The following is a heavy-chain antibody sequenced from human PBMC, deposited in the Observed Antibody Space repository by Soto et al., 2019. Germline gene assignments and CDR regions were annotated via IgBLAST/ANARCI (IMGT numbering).Heavy chain of an antibody. CDR2: VVVGSGNT. CDR3: APTEFPNPGGGP. J-gene: IGHJ5*02. D-gene: IGHD3-16*01. CDR1: GFNFLSFA. V-gene: IGHV1-58*01. Sequence: GASVKVSCKASGFNFLSFAVQWVRQTRGQRLEWIGSVVVGSGNTDYAPKFQERVTIARDMSTNTAYMELSSLTSEDTAMYYCAPTEFPNPGGGPLGQGTLVAFSS.